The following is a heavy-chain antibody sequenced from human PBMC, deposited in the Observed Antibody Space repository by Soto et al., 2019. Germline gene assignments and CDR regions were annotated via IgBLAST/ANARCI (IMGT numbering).Heavy chain of an antibody. CDR1: GYTFTSHA. CDR2: INTGNGNT. V-gene: IGHV1-3*04. J-gene: IGHJ4*02. D-gene: IGHD3-9*01. CDR3: ARGSSDWFPYFDF. Sequence: QVQLVQSGAEVKKPGASLTVSCKASGYTFTSHALHWVRQAPGQGLEWMGWINTGNGNTKYSQRFQGRVTIIRDTXATTVYMDLRSLKSEDTAVYYCARGSSDWFPYFDFWGQGTLVTVSS.